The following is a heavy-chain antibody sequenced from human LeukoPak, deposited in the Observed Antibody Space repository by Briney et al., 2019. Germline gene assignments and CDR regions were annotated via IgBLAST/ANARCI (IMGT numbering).Heavy chain of an antibody. V-gene: IGHV4-31*03. CDR2: IYYSGST. Sequence: PSQTLSLTCTVSGGSISSGGYYWSWIRQHPGKGLEWIGYIYYSGSTYYNPSLKSRVTISVDTSKNQFSLKLSSVTAADTAVYYCARAEELRDDAFDIWGQGKMVTVSS. CDR3: ARAEELRDDAFDI. CDR1: GGSISSGGYY. D-gene: IGHD1-26*01. J-gene: IGHJ3*02.